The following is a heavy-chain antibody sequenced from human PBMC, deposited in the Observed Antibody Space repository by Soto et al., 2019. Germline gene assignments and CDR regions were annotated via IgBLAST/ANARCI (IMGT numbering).Heavy chain of an antibody. Sequence: QVQLQESGPGLVKPSGTLSLTCAVSGGSISSSNRWSWVRQSPGKGLEWIGEIYHGGTTNYNPSLKSRVTISVDKSKDQFSLKLTSVTAADTAVYYCARSAGGNSFFEYWGQGTLVTVSS. V-gene: IGHV4-4*02. D-gene: IGHD2-21*02. CDR1: GGSISSSNR. CDR2: IYHGGTT. J-gene: IGHJ4*02. CDR3: ARSAGGNSFFEY.